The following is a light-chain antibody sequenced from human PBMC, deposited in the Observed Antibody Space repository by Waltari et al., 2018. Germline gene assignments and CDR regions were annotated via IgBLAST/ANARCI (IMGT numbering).Light chain of an antibody. CDR1: GSNIASYT. CDR3: AAWDDSLNGVF. V-gene: IGLV1-44*01. Sequence: QSLLTQPPSASGTPGQTVTISCSGTGSNIASYTVHWYQHLPRAAPKLLIYSGNQRPSGVPDRFSGSKFGTSASLAISGLQSEDEADYFCAAWDDSLNGVFFGGGTRLTVL. CDR2: SGN. J-gene: IGLJ2*01.